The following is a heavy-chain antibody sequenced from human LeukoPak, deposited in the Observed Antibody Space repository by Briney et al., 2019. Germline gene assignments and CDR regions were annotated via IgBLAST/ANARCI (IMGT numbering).Heavy chain of an antibody. CDR3: ARLMGPPDY. J-gene: IGHJ4*02. D-gene: IGHD2-8*01. Sequence: GASVKVSCKASGGTFSSYAISWVRQAPGQGLEWMGGIIPIFGTANYAQKFQGRVTITADESTSTAYLDLRSLRSDDTAVYFCARLMGPPDYWGQGTRVTVSS. V-gene: IGHV1-69*13. CDR2: IIPIFGTA. CDR1: GGTFSSYA.